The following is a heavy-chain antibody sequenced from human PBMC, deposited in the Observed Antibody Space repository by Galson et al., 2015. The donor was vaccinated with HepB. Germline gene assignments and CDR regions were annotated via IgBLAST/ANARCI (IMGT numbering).Heavy chain of an antibody. CDR2: IYYSGST. J-gene: IGHJ3*02. Sequence: ETLSLTCTVSGGSISSYYWSWIRQPPGKGLEWIGYIYYSGSTNYNPSLKSRVTISVDTSKNQFSLKLSSVTAADTAVYYCARLRQQWLATGGAFDIWGQGTMVTVSS. D-gene: IGHD6-19*01. CDR3: ARLRQQWLATGGAFDI. V-gene: IGHV4-59*08. CDR1: GGSISSYY.